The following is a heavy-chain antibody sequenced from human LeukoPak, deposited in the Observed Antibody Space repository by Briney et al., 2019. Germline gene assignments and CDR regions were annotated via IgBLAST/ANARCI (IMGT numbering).Heavy chain of an antibody. Sequence: IPSQTLSLTCTVSGGSISSSSYYWGWIRQPPGKGLEWIGSIYYSGSTYYNPSLKSRVTISVDTSKNQFSLKLSSVTAADTAVYYCARSYGSGRRKNGLYFDYWGQGTLVTVSS. V-gene: IGHV4-39*07. J-gene: IGHJ4*02. CDR3: ARSYGSGRRKNGLYFDY. D-gene: IGHD3-10*01. CDR1: GGSISSSSYY. CDR2: IYYSGST.